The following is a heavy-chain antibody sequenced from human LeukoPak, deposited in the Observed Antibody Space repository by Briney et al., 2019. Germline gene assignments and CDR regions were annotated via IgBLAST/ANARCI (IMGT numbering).Heavy chain of an antibody. D-gene: IGHD2-21*02. CDR2: FNPSGGST. CDR3: ARAYCGGDCYSGIRTYYYGMDV. Sequence: ASVKVSCKASGYTFTTYYMHWVRQAPGQGLEWMGIFNPSGGSTSYAQKFQGRVTMTRDTSTSTVYMEMSSLRSEDTAVYYCARAYCGGDCYSGIRTYYYGMDVWGQGTTVTISS. CDR1: GYTFTTYY. J-gene: IGHJ6*02. V-gene: IGHV1-46*01.